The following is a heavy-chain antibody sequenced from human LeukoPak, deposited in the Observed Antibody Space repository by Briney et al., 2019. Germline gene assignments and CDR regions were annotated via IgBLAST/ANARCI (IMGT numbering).Heavy chain of an antibody. J-gene: IGHJ4*02. Sequence: PGGSLRLSCAASGFTFSSYSMNWVRQAPGKGLEWVSSISSSSSYIYYADSVKGRFTISRDNAKNSLYLQMNSLRAEDMALYYCANEDSSGYFKNWGQGTLVTVSS. V-gene: IGHV3-21*04. D-gene: IGHD3-22*01. CDR2: ISSSSSYI. CDR3: ANEDSSGYFKN. CDR1: GFTFSSYS.